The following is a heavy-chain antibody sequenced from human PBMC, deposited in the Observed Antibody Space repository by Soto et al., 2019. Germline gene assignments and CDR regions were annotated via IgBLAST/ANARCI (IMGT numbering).Heavy chain of an antibody. J-gene: IGHJ4*02. CDR3: ARSAGGDYPIDS. D-gene: IGHD2-21*01. Sequence: QLQLQESGSVLVKPSPSLSLTCAVSGGSISSGGYSWSWMRQPPGKGLEWIGYIFHSGSTYYNPSLKSRVTTSGYRSKSQLTLKLRSVTAAHTAVYYCARSAGGDYPIDSWGQGTLVTVSS. CDR2: IFHSGST. V-gene: IGHV4-30-2*01. CDR1: GGSISSGGYS.